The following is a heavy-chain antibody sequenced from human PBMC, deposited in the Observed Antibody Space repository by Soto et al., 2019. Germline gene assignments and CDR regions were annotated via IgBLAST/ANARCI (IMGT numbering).Heavy chain of an antibody. CDR3: ARQGPSRGSDYAAFDF. V-gene: IGHV5-51*01. CDR2: IYPGASDI. D-gene: IGHD3-10*01. Sequence: GESLKISCQASGYTFIYFWVAWVRQVPGKGLEWMGVIYPGASDIRYSPSFEGHVTISADKSTNTAYLQWSSLEAADTAIYYCARQGPSRGSDYAAFDFWGPGTLVTVSS. J-gene: IGHJ4*02. CDR1: GYTFIYFW.